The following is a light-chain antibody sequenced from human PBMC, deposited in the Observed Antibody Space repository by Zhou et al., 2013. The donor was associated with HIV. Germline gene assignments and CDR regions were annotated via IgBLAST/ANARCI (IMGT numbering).Light chain of an antibody. V-gene: IGKV1-33*01. Sequence: DIQMTQSPSSLSASVGDRVTITCQASQDISNFLNWYQQKPGKAPRLLIYDASSLETGVPSRFSGRGSGTHFTLNISSLGPEDIATYYCQQSNDRPRTFGGGTRVEIK. CDR1: QDISNF. CDR2: DAS. CDR3: QQSNDRPRT. J-gene: IGKJ4*01.